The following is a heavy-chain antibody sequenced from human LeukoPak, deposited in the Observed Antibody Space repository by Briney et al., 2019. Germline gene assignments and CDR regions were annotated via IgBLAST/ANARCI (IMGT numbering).Heavy chain of an antibody. CDR3: GRGSVVVVPAAPGGSYYYYMDV. CDR2: INHSGST. J-gene: IGHJ6*03. CDR1: GGSFSGYY. V-gene: IGHV4-34*01. D-gene: IGHD2-2*01. Sequence: SETLSLTCAVYGGSFSGYYWSWIRQPPGKGLEWVGEINHSGSTDYNPSLKSRVTISVDTSKNQFSLKLSSVTAADTAVYYCGRGSVVVVPAAPGGSYYYYMDVWGKGTTVTVSS.